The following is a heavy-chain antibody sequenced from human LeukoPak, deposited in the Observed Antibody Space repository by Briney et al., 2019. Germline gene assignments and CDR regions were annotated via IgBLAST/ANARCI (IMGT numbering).Heavy chain of an antibody. J-gene: IGHJ4*02. V-gene: IGHV4-39*01. CDR1: GGSISSSSYY. D-gene: IGHD4-23*01. CDR2: IYYSGST. CDR3: ARLTLSDNYFDY. Sequence: SETLSLTCTVSGGSISSSSYYWGWIRQPPGKGLEWIGSIYYSGSTYYNPSLKSRVTTPVDTSKNQFSLKLSSVTAADTAVYYCARLTLSDNYFDYWGQGTLVTVSS.